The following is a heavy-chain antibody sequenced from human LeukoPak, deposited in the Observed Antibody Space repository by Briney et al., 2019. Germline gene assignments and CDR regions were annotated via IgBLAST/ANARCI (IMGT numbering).Heavy chain of an antibody. V-gene: IGHV1-2*02. Sequence: GASVKVSCKASGYTFTGYYMHWVRQAPGQGLEWMGWINPNSGGTNYAQKFQGRVTMTRDTSISTAYMELSRLRSDDTAVYYCARDRAVAGTSYYYYMDVWGKGTTVTISS. D-gene: IGHD6-19*01. CDR3: ARDRAVAGTSYYYYMDV. J-gene: IGHJ6*03. CDR2: INPNSGGT. CDR1: GYTFTGYY.